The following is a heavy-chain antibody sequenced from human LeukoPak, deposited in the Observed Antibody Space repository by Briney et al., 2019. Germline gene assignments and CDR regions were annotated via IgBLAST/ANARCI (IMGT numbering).Heavy chain of an antibody. V-gene: IGHV3-7*01. CDR1: GFTFSSYW. CDR3: LVTTRSRGFDY. CDR2: IRQDGSVQ. J-gene: IGHJ4*02. D-gene: IGHD1/OR15-1a*01. Sequence: GGSLRLSCAASGFTFSSYWMSWVRQAPGKGLEWVANIRQDGSVQKYVDSVKGRFTISRDNPKNSVYLQMSSLRAEDTVVYYCLVTTRSRGFDYWGQGTLVTVSS.